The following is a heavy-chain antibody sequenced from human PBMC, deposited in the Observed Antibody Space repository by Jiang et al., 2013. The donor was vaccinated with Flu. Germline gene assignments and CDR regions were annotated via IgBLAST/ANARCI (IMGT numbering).Heavy chain of an antibody. J-gene: IGHJ5*02. V-gene: IGHV4-61*02. CDR1: GGSISSGSYY. CDR2: IYTSGST. CDR3: ARDVWLGTHCSSTSCYVWFDP. Sequence: GSGLVKPSQTLSLTCTVSGGSISSGSYYWSWIRQPAGKGLEWIGRIYTSGSTNYNPSLKSRVTISVDTSKNQFSLKLSSVTAADTAVYYCARDVWLGTHCSSTSCYVWFDPWGQGTLVTVSS. D-gene: IGHD2-2*01.